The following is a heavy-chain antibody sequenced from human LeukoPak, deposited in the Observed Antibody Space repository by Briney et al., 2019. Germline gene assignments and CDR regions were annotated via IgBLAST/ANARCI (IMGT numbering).Heavy chain of an antibody. D-gene: IGHD3-10*01. CDR2: INPNSGGR. V-gene: IGHV1-2*02. CDR1: GYTFTGYY. J-gene: IGHJ4*02. CDR3: ARETPYFGGLDY. Sequence: ASVKVSCKASGYTFTGYYMHWVRQAPGQGLEWMGWINPNSGGRNYAQKFQGRVTMTRDTSISTAYMELSRLRSDDTAVYYCARETPYFGGLDYWGQGTLVTVSS.